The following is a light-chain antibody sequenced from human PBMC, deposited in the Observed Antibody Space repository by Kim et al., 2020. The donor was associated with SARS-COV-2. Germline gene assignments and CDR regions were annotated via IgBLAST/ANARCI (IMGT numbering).Light chain of an antibody. Sequence: SPGERATLSCRASQSVNSNLAWYQQKVGQAPRLLIYGASTRATGVPARFSGSGSGTEFTLTISSLRSEDIAVYYCQQYNNWPPMYTFGQGTKLEI. CDR1: QSVNSN. CDR3: QQYNNWPPMYT. CDR2: GAS. J-gene: IGKJ2*01. V-gene: IGKV3-15*01.